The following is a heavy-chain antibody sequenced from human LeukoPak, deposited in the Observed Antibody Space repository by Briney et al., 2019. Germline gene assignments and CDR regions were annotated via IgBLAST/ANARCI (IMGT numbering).Heavy chain of an antibody. CDR2: INPDGSDT. CDR3: AKETYYYGSGSYYGAFDI. CDR1: GFTFSDYW. V-gene: IGHV3-74*01. Sequence: PGGSLRLSCAPSGFTFSDYWMHWVRQAPAKGLVWVSRINPDGSDTNYADSVKGRFTISRDNAKNTLYLQMNSLRAEDTAVYYCAKETYYYGSGSYYGAFDIWGQGTMVTVSS. J-gene: IGHJ3*02. D-gene: IGHD3-10*01.